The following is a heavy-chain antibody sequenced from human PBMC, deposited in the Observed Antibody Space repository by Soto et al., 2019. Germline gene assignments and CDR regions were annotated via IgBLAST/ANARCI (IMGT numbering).Heavy chain of an antibody. CDR2: ISAYNGNT. CDR3: ARGGDWNDHALWDYYDGMDV. CDR1: GYTFTSYG. V-gene: IGHV1-18*04. J-gene: IGHJ6*02. D-gene: IGHD1-1*01. Sequence: ASVKVSCKASGYTFTSYGISWVRQAPGQGLEWMGWISAYNGNTNYAQKLQGRVTMTTDTSTSTAYMELRSLRSDDTAVYYCARGGDWNDHALWDYYDGMDVWGQGTRVTVSS.